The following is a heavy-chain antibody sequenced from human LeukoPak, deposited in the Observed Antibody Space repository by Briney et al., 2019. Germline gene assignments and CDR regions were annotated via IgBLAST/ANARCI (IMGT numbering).Heavy chain of an antibody. CDR2: MNPNSGNT. J-gene: IGHJ6*03. CDR1: GYTFTSYD. Sequence: ASVKVSCKASGYTFTSYDINWVRQATGQGLEWMGWMNPNSGNTGYAQRFQGRVTMTRNTSISTAYMELSSLRSEDTAVYYCARGRSSSRYMDVWGKGTTVTVSS. CDR3: ARGRSSSRYMDV. D-gene: IGHD6-6*01. V-gene: IGHV1-8*01.